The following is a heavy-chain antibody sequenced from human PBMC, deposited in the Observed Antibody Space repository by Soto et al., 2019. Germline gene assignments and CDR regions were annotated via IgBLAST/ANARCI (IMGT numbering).Heavy chain of an antibody. Sequence: QVQLVQSGAEVKKPGASVKVSCKASGYTFTGYYMHWVRQAPGQGLEWMGWINPNSGGTNYAKKFQGRVTMTRDTSISTAYMELSRLRSDDTAVYYCARRVVGHDVFDIWGQGTMVTVSS. CDR2: INPNSGGT. CDR1: GYTFTGYY. V-gene: IGHV1-2*02. J-gene: IGHJ3*02. CDR3: ARRVVGHDVFDI. D-gene: IGHD2-15*01.